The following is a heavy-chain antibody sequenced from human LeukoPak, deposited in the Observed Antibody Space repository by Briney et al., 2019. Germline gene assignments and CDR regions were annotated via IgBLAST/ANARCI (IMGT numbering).Heavy chain of an antibody. J-gene: IGHJ4*02. CDR3: AKDDAGVGFFDY. Sequence: GGSLRLSCAASGFTFSSYAMSWVHQAPGKGLEWVSAISGSGGSTYYADSVKGRFTISRDNSKNTLYLQMNSLRAEDTAVYYCAKDDAGVGFFDYWGQGTLVTVSS. V-gene: IGHV3-23*01. CDR1: GFTFSSYA. CDR2: ISGSGGST. D-gene: IGHD3-3*01.